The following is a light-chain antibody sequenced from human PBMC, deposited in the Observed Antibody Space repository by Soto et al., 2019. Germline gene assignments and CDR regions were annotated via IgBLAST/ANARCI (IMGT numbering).Light chain of an antibody. J-gene: IGKJ1*01. V-gene: IGKV3-20*01. CDR3: QQYGSSGT. Sequence: EIVLTQSPGTQSLSPGARATLSCRASQSVSSSYLAWYQQKPGQAPRLLIYGASSRATGIPDRFSGSGSGTDFTLTISRLEPEDFAVYYCQQYGSSGTFGQGTKVDIK. CDR2: GAS. CDR1: QSVSSSY.